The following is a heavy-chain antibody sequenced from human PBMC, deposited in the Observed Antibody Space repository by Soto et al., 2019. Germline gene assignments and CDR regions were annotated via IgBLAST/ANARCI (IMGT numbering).Heavy chain of an antibody. CDR3: AHLLGGCRSTTCSPLRFDY. Sequence: QITLKESGPTLVEPTQTLTLTCTFSGFSLTTGELGVGWIRQPPGKALEWLSLIYWDGDEHYTPSLKSRLTITKDTSNNQVVFTMTNMDPVDTATYFCAHLLGGCRSTTCSPLRFDYWGQGTLVTVSS. CDR2: IYWDGDE. CDR1: GFSLTTGELG. V-gene: IGHV2-5*02. J-gene: IGHJ4*02. D-gene: IGHD2-2*01.